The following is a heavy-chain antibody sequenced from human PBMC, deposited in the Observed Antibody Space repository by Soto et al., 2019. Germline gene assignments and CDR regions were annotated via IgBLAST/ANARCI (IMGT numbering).Heavy chain of an antibody. J-gene: IGHJ6*02. V-gene: IGHV3-7*03. CDR3: GREDYDILTGYYNDYYYGLDV. D-gene: IGHD3-9*01. CDR1: GFTFSNYW. Sequence: PXVSLILSCAASGFTFSNYWMSWVRQAPGKGLEWVANIKQDGSEKYYVDSVKSRLTISRDNAKNSLYLQMNSLRAEDTAVYYCGREDYDILTGYYNDYYYGLDVWGQGTTVTVSS. CDR2: IKQDGSEK.